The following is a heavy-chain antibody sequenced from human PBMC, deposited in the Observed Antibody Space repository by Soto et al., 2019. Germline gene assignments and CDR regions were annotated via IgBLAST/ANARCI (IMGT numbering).Heavy chain of an antibody. CDR3: ARDGQDSSSWSTTYSWFDP. J-gene: IGHJ5*02. D-gene: IGHD6-13*01. CDR1: GGTFSSYA. Sequence: QVQLVQSGAEVKKPGSSVKVSCKASGGTFSSYAISWVRQAPGQGLEWMGGIIPIFGTANYAQKFQGRVTITADESTSTAYMELSSLRSEDTAVYYCARDGQDSSSWSTTYSWFDPWGQGTLVTVSS. CDR2: IIPIFGTA. V-gene: IGHV1-69*01.